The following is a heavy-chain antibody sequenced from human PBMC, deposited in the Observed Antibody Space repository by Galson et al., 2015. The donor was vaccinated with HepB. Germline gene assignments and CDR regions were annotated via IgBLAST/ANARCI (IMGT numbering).Heavy chain of an antibody. Sequence: SLRLSCAASGFTFSNAWMSWVRQAPGKGLEWVGRIKSKTDGGTTDYAAPVKGRFTISRDDSKNTLYLQMNSLKTEDTAVYYCTTSLLDYYDNSGYPHYFDYWGQGTLVTVST. V-gene: IGHV3-15*01. CDR2: IKSKTDGGTT. D-gene: IGHD3-22*01. J-gene: IGHJ4*02. CDR3: TTSLLDYYDNSGYPHYFDY. CDR1: GFTFSNAW.